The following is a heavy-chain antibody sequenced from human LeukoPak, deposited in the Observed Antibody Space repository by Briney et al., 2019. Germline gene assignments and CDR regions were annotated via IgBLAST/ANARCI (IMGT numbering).Heavy chain of an antibody. CDR1: GIHLSCYL. V-gene: IGHV3-7*02. D-gene: IGHD3-3*01. J-gene: IGHJ4*02. Sequence: GALRLSCAGSGIHLSCYLMGLVRQGPREGLEWVANIKQDGGEKFYLDSVKGRFTISRDNSRNSLYLQMNSLRAEDTAVYYCARVSAEWLLSYWGQGTLVTVSS. CDR3: ARVSAEWLLSY. CDR2: IKQDGGEK.